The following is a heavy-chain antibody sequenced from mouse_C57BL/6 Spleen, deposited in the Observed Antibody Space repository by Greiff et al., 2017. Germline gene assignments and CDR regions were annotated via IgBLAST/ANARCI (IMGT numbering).Heavy chain of an antibody. CDR3: ARGDYYGSSYAMDY. CDR2: IYPGDGDT. D-gene: IGHD1-1*01. V-gene: IGHV1-82*01. Sequence: VVKPGASVKISCKASGYAFSSSWMNWVKQRPGKGLEWIGRIYPGDGDTNYNGKFKGKATLTADKSSSTAYMQLSSLISEDSAVYFCARGDYYGSSYAMDYWGQGTSVTVSS. CDR1: GYAFSSSW. J-gene: IGHJ4*01.